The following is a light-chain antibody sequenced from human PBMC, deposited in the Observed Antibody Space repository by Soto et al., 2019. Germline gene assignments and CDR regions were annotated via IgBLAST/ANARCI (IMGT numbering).Light chain of an antibody. CDR1: RSVGSN. J-gene: IGKJ2*01. CDR2: GAS. V-gene: IGKV3-15*01. CDR3: QQYSNWPYT. Sequence: EIVMTQSPATLSVSPGERATLSCRASRSVGSNLAWYQQKPGQAPRLLITGASARATGIPAGFSGSGSGTEFTLTITSLQSEDFAVYDCQQYSNWPYTFGQGTKLEI.